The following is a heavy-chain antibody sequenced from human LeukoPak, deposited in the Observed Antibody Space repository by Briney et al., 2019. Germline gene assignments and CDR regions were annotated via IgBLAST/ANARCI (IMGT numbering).Heavy chain of an antibody. Sequence: GGSLRLSCAASGFTFGSYEMNWVRQAPGKGLEWVSYISSSGSTIYYADSVKGRFTISRDNAKNSLYLQMNSLRAEDTAVYYCARDIDDSSGYSYFDYWGQGTLVTVSS. V-gene: IGHV3-48*03. D-gene: IGHD3-22*01. CDR1: GFTFGSYE. CDR3: ARDIDDSSGYSYFDY. J-gene: IGHJ4*02. CDR2: ISSSGSTI.